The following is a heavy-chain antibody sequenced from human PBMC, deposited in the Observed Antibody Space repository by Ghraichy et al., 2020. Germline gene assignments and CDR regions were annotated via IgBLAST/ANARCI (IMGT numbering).Heavy chain of an antibody. V-gene: IGHV4-31*03. Sequence: SETLSLTCTVSGASVSSGDYYWTWIRQHPGKGLEWIGYVFYSGSSFYNPSLQSRLTISMDLSKNHFSLELSSVTAADTAVYYCARALNDDDDYGPLDYWGQGTLVTVSS. J-gene: IGHJ4*02. CDR1: GASVSSGDYY. CDR3: ARALNDDDDYGPLDY. CDR2: VFYSGSS. D-gene: IGHD4-17*01.